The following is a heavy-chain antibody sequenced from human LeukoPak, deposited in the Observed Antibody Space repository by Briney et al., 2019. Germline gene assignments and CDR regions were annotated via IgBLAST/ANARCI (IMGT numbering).Heavy chain of an antibody. CDR2: IYWDDDK. J-gene: IGHJ6*02. CDR1: GFSLSTSGVG. Sequence: SGPTLVKPTQTLTLTCTFSGFSLSTSGVGVGWIRQPPGKALEWLASIYWDDDKRYSPFLKSRLTITKDTSKNQVVLTMTNMDPVDTATYCCAHSPYYHYAMDVWGQGTTVTVSS. CDR3: AHSPYYHYAMDV. V-gene: IGHV2-5*02.